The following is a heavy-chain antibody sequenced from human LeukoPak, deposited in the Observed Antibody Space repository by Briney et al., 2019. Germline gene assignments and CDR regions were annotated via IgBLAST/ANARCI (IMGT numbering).Heavy chain of an antibody. CDR2: IYSGGST. CDR1: GFTVSSNY. V-gene: IGHV3-53*01. D-gene: IGHD3-10*01. J-gene: IGHJ4*02. Sequence: GGSLRLSCAASGFTVSSNYMSWVRQAPGKGLEWVSVIYSGGSTYYADSVKGRFTISRDNSKNTLYLQMNSLRAEDTAVYYCAMSGSYYNIGGDYWGQGTLVTVSS. CDR3: AMSGSYYNIGGDY.